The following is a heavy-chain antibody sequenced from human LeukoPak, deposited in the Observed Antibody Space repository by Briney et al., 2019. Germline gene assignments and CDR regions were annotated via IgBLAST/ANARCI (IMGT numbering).Heavy chain of an antibody. CDR3: ARNDWDYGSGSYTDY. CDR2: ISSSSSTI. CDR1: GFTFSSYS. V-gene: IGHV3-48*01. D-gene: IGHD3-10*01. J-gene: IGHJ4*02. Sequence: PGGSLRLSCAASGFTFSSYSMNWVRQAPGKGLEWVSYISSSSSTIYYADSVKGRFTISRDNAKNSLYLQMNSLRAEDTAVYYCARNDWDYGSGSYTDYWGQGTLLTVSS.